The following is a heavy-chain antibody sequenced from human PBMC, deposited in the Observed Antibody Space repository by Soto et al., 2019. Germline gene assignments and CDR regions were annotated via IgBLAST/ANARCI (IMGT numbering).Heavy chain of an antibody. J-gene: IGHJ5*02. CDR2: INHSGST. Sequence: SSETLSLTCAVYGGSFSGYYWSWIRQPPGKGLEWIGEINHSGSTNYNPSLKSRVTISVDTSKNQFSLKLSSVTAADTAVYYCARGKRSVWGSYRLQGWFDPWGQGTLVTVSS. CDR1: GGSFSGYY. V-gene: IGHV4-34*01. D-gene: IGHD3-16*02. CDR3: ARGKRSVWGSYRLQGWFDP.